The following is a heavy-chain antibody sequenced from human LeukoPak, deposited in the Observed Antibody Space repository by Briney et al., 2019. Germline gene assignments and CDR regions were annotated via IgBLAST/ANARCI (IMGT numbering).Heavy chain of an antibody. J-gene: IGHJ4*02. CDR1: GFTFSSYA. CDR2: ISGSGGST. V-gene: IGHV3-23*01. Sequence: GGSLRLSCAASGFTFSSYAMSWVRQAPGKGLEWVSAISGSGGSTYYADSVKGPFTISRDNSKNTLYLQMNSLRAEDTAVYYCAKAYYYDSSGYWGPLDYWGQGTLVTVSS. D-gene: IGHD3-22*01. CDR3: AKAYYYDSSGYWGPLDY.